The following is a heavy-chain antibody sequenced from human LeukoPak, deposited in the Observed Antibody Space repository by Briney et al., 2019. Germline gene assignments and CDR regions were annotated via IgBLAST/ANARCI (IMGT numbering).Heavy chain of an antibody. CDR2: IYYSGST. CDR1: AGSISSSSYF. Sequence: SETLSLTCAVSAGSISSSSYFWGWIRQPPGKGLEWIGYIYYSGSTNYNPSLKSRVPISVDTSKNQFSLKLSSVTAADTAVYYCARDPSSWGGSFDYWGQGTLVTVSS. J-gene: IGHJ4*02. CDR3: ARDPSSWGGSFDY. D-gene: IGHD2-2*01. V-gene: IGHV4-61*01.